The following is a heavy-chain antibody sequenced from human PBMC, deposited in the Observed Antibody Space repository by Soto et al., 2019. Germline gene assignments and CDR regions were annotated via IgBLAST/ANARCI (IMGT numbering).Heavy chain of an antibody. V-gene: IGHV3-30*04. Sequence: GASLRLSCAASGFTFSSYAMHCVLQAPGKGLEWVAVISYDGSNKYYADSVKGLFTISRDNSKNTLYLQMNSLRAEDTAMYYCAKDAPSYYDSSGYYGPFDYWGQGTLVTVSS. J-gene: IGHJ4*02. CDR3: AKDAPSYYDSSGYYGPFDY. CDR2: ISYDGSNK. D-gene: IGHD3-22*01. CDR1: GFTFSSYA.